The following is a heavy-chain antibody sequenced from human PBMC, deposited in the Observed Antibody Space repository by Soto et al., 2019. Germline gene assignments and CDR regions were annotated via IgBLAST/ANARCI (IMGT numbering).Heavy chain of an antibody. V-gene: IGHV4-31*03. D-gene: IGHD6-13*01. CDR3: ARDPSIAYFYGMDV. CDR2: IYYSGST. J-gene: IGHJ6*02. Sequence: QVQLQESGPGLVKPSQTLSLTCSVSGGSISSGGYYWTWIRQHPGKGLEWIGYIYYSGSTHYNPSLKSRVTISVDTSKNQCSLKLNSVTAADTAVYYCARDPSIAYFYGMDVWGQGTTVTVSS. CDR1: GGSISSGGYY.